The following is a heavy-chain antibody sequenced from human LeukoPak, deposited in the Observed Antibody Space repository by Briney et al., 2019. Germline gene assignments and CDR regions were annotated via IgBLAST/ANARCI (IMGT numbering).Heavy chain of an antibody. Sequence: GGSLRLSCAASGFSFSNAWMSWVRQAPGKGLEWVGRIKSKTDDGTTDYAAPVQGRFTISRDDSQNTLYLQMNSLKTEDTAVYYCTTFTPQDYDILAGSYKRGYFDCWGRGTLVTVSS. CDR3: TTFTPQDYDILAGSYKRGYFDC. V-gene: IGHV3-15*01. D-gene: IGHD3-9*01. CDR2: IKSKTDDGTT. CDR1: GFSFSNAW. J-gene: IGHJ4*02.